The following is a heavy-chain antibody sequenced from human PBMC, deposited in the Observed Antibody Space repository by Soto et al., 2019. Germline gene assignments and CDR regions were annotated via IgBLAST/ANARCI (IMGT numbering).Heavy chain of an antibody. D-gene: IGHD1-7*01. V-gene: IGHV3-23*01. Sequence: GGALRLSCATSGLTVSNYAMSWVRQAPGGGLQWVSSMSGSSSTTYYADSVRGRFTISRDRSKNTLYLQMSSLRAEDTALYYCAKNQERELPRVIDFWGQGTLVTVSS. J-gene: IGHJ4*02. CDR3: AKNQERELPRVIDF. CDR1: GLTVSNYA. CDR2: MSGSSSTT.